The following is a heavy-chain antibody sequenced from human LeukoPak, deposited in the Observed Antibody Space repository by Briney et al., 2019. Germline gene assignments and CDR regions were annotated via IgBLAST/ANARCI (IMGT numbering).Heavy chain of an antibody. D-gene: IGHD2-2*02. J-gene: IGHJ6*03. CDR3: AIYCSSTSCYMAPSWAMDV. CDR1: GYTLTELS. V-gene: IGHV1-24*01. Sequence: ASVKVSCKVSGYTLTELSMHWVRQAPGKGLEWMGGFDPEDGETIYAQKFQGRVTMTEDTSTDTAYMELSSLRSEDTAVYYCAIYCSSTSCYMAPSWAMDVWGKGTTVTVSS. CDR2: FDPEDGET.